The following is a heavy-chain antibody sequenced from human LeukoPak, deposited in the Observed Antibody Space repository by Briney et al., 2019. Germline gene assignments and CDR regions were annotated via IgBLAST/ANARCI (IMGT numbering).Heavy chain of an antibody. CDR3: ARDQSGSYIFDY. CDR1: GDSISSYY. V-gene: IGHV4-59*01. Sequence: SETLSLTCTVFGDSISSYYWSWIRQPPGKGLEWIGSIYYSGITSYNPSLKSRVIISVHTSKNQFSLKLSSVTAADAAVYYCARDQSGSYIFDYWGQGTLLTVFS. D-gene: IGHD1-26*01. CDR2: IYYSGIT. J-gene: IGHJ4*02.